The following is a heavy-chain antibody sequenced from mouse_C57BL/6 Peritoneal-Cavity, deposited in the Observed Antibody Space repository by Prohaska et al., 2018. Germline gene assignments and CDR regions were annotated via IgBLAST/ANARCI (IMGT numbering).Heavy chain of an antibody. CDR1: GFTFSGFW. J-gene: IGHJ1*03. Sequence: EVQLLETGGGLVQPGGSRGLSCEGSGFTFSGFWMSWVRQPPGKTLEWIGDINSDGSAINYAPSIKDRVTIFRDNDKSTLYLQMSNVRSEDTATYFCMRYGNYWYFDVWGTGTTVTVS. D-gene: IGHD2-1*01. CDR2: INSDGSAI. V-gene: IGHV11-2*01. CDR3: MRYGNYWYFDV.